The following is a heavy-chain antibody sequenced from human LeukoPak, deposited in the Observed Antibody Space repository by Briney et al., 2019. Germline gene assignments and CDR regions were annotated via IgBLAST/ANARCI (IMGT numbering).Heavy chain of an antibody. Sequence: ASVKVSCKASGYTFTSYDINWVRQATGQGLEWMGWMNPNSGGTNYAQKLQGRVTMTTDTSTSTAYMELRSLGSDETAVYYCARVDLLTGYYFFDYWGQGTLVTVSS. CDR1: GYTFTSYD. D-gene: IGHD3-9*01. J-gene: IGHJ4*02. V-gene: IGHV1-18*01. CDR3: ARVDLLTGYYFFDY. CDR2: MNPNSGGT.